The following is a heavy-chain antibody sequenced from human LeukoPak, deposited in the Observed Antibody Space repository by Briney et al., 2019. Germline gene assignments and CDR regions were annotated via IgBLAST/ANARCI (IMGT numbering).Heavy chain of an antibody. Sequence: SETLSLTCTVSGGSIFSYYWSWIRQPPGKGLEWMGYIYYSGSTNYNPSLKSRVTISVDTSKNQFSLRVSSVTAADAAVCYCARHLNNCGDDCYIFDYWGQGTLVTVSS. CDR3: ARHLNNCGDDCYIFDY. V-gene: IGHV4-59*08. D-gene: IGHD2-21*01. CDR1: GGSIFSYY. CDR2: IYYSGST. J-gene: IGHJ4*02.